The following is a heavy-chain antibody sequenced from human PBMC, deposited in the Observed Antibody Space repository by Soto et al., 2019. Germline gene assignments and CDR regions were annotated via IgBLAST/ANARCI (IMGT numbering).Heavy chain of an antibody. V-gene: IGHV3-15*01. CDR1: GFTFSNAW. Sequence: GGSLRLSCAASGFTFSNAWMSWVRQAPGKGLEWVGRIKNKTNGGSTDYAAPVKVRFPISREDSKNKLYLQMNSLKTEVTSLYYCTTGGETRDDYWGQGTLVTVSS. CDR2: IKNKTNGGST. CDR3: TTGGETRDDY. J-gene: IGHJ4*02. D-gene: IGHD3-10*01.